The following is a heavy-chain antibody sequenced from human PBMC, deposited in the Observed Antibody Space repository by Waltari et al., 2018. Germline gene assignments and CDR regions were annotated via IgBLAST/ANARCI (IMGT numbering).Heavy chain of an antibody. CDR2: INHSGST. Sequence: QVHLQQWGAGLLKPSEPLSPTCAVEGRSFSGYYWSWIRKHPGTGREWIGEINHSGSTNYNPSLKSRVTISVDTSKNQFALKVRSVTAADTAVYYCARGQGGSYSFYYYYGMDVWGRGTPVTVSS. D-gene: IGHD1-26*01. J-gene: IGHJ6*02. V-gene: IGHV4-34*01. CDR1: GRSFSGYY. CDR3: ARGQGGSYSFYYYYGMDV.